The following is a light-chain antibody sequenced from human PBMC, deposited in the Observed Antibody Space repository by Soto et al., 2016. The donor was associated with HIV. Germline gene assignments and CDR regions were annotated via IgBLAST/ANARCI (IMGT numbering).Light chain of an antibody. J-gene: IGKJ2*01. Sequence: DIQMTQFPSTLSASIGDRVTITCRASQSVSVWLAWYQQKPGKAPKLLIYKASSLESGVPSRFSGSGSGTEFTLTISSLQPDDFATYYCQQYNSYTFGQGTKLEIK. V-gene: IGKV1-5*03. CDR2: KAS. CDR3: QQYNSYT. CDR1: QSVSVW.